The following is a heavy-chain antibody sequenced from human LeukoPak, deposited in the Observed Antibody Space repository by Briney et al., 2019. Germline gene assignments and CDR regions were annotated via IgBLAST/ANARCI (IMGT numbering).Heavy chain of an antibody. D-gene: IGHD1-1*01. J-gene: IGHJ4*02. CDR1: GGSISSNSYY. Sequence: PSETLSLTCTVSGGSISSNSYYWGWIRQPPGKGLEWIGSIYYSGSTYYNPSLKSRVTISVDTSKNQFSLRLSSVTAADTAVYYCAGSTTGDYSDYWGQGTLVTVSS. V-gene: IGHV4-39*07. CDR2: IYYSGST. CDR3: AGSTTGDYSDY.